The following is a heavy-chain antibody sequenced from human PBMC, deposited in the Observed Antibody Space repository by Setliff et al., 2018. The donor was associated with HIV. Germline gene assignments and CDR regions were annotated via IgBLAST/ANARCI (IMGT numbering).Heavy chain of an antibody. CDR1: GGSISNYY. V-gene: IGHV4-59*08. D-gene: IGHD6-6*01. CDR3: ARRLYSSSSPFDS. J-gene: IGHJ4*02. CDR2: IYYSGST. Sequence: SETLSLTCTVSGGSISNYYWSWIRQPPGKGLEWIGYIYYSGSTTYNPSLESRVTISIDTSKNQFSLKLSSVTAADTAVYYCARRLYSSSSPFDSWGQGTLVTVSS.